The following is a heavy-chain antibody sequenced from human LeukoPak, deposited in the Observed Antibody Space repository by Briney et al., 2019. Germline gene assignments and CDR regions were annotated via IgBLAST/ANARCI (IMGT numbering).Heavy chain of an antibody. V-gene: IGHV4-34*01. D-gene: IGHD2-2*01. CDR3: ARTTRLGYCSSTSCPRYYYYGMDV. CDR2: INHSGST. Sequence: SETQSLTCAVYGGSFSGYYWSWIRQPPGKGPEWIGEINHSGSTNYNPSLKSRVTISVDTSKNQFSLKLSSVTAADTAVYYCARTTRLGYCSSTSCPRYYYYGMDVWGQGTTVTVSS. CDR1: GGSFSGYY. J-gene: IGHJ6*02.